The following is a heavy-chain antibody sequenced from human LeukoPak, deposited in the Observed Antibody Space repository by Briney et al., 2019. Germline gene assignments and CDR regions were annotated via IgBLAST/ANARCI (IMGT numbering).Heavy chain of an antibody. J-gene: IGHJ4*02. D-gene: IGHD3-22*01. CDR2: ISYDGSNK. CDR3: ARNYDSSGPPDY. V-gene: IGHV3-30-3*01. Sequence: GGSLRLSCAASGFTFSSYAMHWVRQAPGKGLEWVAVISYDGSNKYYADSVKGRFTISRDNSKNTLYLQMNSLRAEDTAVYYCARNYDSSGPPDYWGQGTLVTVSS. CDR1: GFTFSSYA.